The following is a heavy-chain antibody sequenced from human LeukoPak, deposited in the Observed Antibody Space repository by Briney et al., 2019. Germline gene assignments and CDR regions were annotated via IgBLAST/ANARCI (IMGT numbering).Heavy chain of an antibody. CDR1: GYTFTGYY. V-gene: IGHV1-2*02. D-gene: IGHD6-13*01. Sequence: GASVKVPCKASGYTFTGYYMHWVRQAPGQGLEWMGWINPNSGGTNYAQKFQGRVTMTRDTSISTAYMELSRLRSDDTAVYYCARASKTAAGIFDYWGQGTLVTVSS. J-gene: IGHJ4*02. CDR3: ARASKTAAGIFDY. CDR2: INPNSGGT.